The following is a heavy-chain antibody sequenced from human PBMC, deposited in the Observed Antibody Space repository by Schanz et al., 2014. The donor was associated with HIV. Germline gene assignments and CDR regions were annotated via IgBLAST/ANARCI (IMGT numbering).Heavy chain of an antibody. D-gene: IGHD2-15*01. Sequence: EVQLVESGGGLVQPGRSLRISCAASGFDFGNYGMHWVRQVPGKGLEWVSGINWNSGDIGYADSVKGRFTISRDNAKNSLYLQMNSLRVEDTAVYYCARGGIWEWDQPDFDYWGQGTLVTVSS. CDR1: GFDFGNYG. V-gene: IGHV3-9*01. CDR3: ARGGIWEWDQPDFDY. CDR2: INWNSGDI. J-gene: IGHJ4*02.